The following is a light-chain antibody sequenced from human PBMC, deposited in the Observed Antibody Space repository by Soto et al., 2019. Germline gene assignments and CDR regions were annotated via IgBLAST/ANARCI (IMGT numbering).Light chain of an antibody. CDR1: SSDVGGYHY. CDR3: SSYTTTYTVV. V-gene: IGLV2-14*01. CDR2: EVT. J-gene: IGLJ2*01. Sequence: QSALTQPASVSGSPGQSITISCTGTSSDVGGYHYVSWYQQHPGKAPKIMIYEVTNRPTGVSNRFSASKSGNTASLTISGLQAEDEAHYYCSSYTTTYTVVFGGGTKLTVL.